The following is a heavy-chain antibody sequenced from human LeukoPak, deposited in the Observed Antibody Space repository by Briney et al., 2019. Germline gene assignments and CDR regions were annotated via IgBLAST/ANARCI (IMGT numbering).Heavy chain of an antibody. CDR2: ISGGVGST. D-gene: IGHD3-9*01. V-gene: IGHV3-23*01. J-gene: IGHJ4*02. Sequence: GGSLTLSCAASGFTFSNYAMSWVRQAPGRGLEWVSAISGGVGSTHYADSVKGRFIISRDNSKNTVYLQMTSLRAEDTAVYYCAKRGSYDILTGYPSTFEYWGQGTLVTVSS. CDR1: GFTFSNYA. CDR3: AKRGSYDILTGYPSTFEY.